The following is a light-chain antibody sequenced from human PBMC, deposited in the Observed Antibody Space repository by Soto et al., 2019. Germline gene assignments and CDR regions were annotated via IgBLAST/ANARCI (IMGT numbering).Light chain of an antibody. CDR2: AAS. CDR3: QNYNSAPPN. V-gene: IGKV1-27*01. Sequence: DIPMTQSPSSLSASVGDRVTITCRASHGISNYLAWYQQKPGKVPKLLIYAASTLQSGVPSRFSGSGSGTNFTLTISSLQPEDIATYYCQNYNSAPPNFGGGTKVESK. CDR1: HGISNY. J-gene: IGKJ4*01.